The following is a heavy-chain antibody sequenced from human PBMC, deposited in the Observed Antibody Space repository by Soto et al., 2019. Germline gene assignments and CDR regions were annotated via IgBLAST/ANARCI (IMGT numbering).Heavy chain of an antibody. CDR1: GGSIRRNY. V-gene: IGHV4-4*07. CDR2: IYTSWTT. D-gene: IGHD2-15*01. Sequence: QVQLQESGPGLVKPSETLSLTCNVSGGSIRRNYWGWIRQPARKALERIGSIYTSWTTNYNPSLKSRAAMLIDTFNNLFSPILTSVTAADTGMYYCAREVASVLSRDVRGQGTTSTVSS. J-gene: IGHJ6*02. CDR3: AREVASVLSRDV.